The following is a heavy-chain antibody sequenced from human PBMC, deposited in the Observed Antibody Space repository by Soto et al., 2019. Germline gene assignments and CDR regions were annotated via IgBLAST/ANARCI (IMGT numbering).Heavy chain of an antibody. CDR3: ATDYGSGSYHV. D-gene: IGHD3-10*01. CDR2: INPNSGGT. J-gene: IGHJ6*02. Sequence: ASVKVSCKASGYTFTSYAMHWVRQAPGQGLEWMGWINPNSGGTNYAQKFQGWVTMTRDTSISTAYMELSRLRSDDTAVYYCATDYGSGSYHVWGQGTTVTVSS. CDR1: GYTFTSYA. V-gene: IGHV1-2*04.